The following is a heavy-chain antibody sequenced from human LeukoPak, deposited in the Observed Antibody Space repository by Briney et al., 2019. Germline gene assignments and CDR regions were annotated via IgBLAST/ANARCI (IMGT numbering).Heavy chain of an antibody. D-gene: IGHD6-13*01. CDR1: GFIFTSYG. CDR3: TRIKYSTSWSGDY. J-gene: IGHJ4*02. Sequence: GGSLRLSCVASGFIFTSYGMHWVRQAPGKGLKWVALISSNGNNERYADSVKGRFSISRDNSKSTMYLRMNSLRAEDTAIYYCTRIKYSTSWSGDYWGQGALVTVSS. V-gene: IGHV3-30*19. CDR2: ISSNGNNE.